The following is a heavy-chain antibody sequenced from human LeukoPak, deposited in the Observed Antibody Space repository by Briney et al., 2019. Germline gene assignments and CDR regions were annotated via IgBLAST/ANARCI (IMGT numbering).Heavy chain of an antibody. CDR2: INHSGST. Sequence: SETLSLTCAVYGGSFSGYYWSWIRQPPGKGLEWIGEINHSGSTNYNPSLKSRVTISVDTSKNQFSLKLSSVTAADTAVYYCARGGWLSQNFDYWGQGTLVTVSS. D-gene: IGHD3-9*01. J-gene: IGHJ4*02. V-gene: IGHV4-34*01. CDR3: ARGGWLSQNFDY. CDR1: GGSFSGYY.